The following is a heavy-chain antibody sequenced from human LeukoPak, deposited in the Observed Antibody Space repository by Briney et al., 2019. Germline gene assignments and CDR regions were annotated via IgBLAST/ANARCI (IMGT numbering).Heavy chain of an antibody. D-gene: IGHD6-13*01. CDR2: INPNSGGT. Sequence: ASVKVSCKASGYTFTGYYMHWVRQAPGQGLEWMGWINPNSGGTNYAQKFQGRVTMTRDTSISTVYMELSSLRSEDTAVYYCARGGSSWYGDFDYWGQGTLVTVSS. J-gene: IGHJ4*02. CDR1: GYTFTGYY. CDR3: ARGGSSWYGDFDY. V-gene: IGHV1-2*02.